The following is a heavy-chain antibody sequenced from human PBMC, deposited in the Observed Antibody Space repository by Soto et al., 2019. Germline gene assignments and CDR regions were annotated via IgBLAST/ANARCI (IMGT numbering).Heavy chain of an antibody. CDR3: AKAGIQLWSSYFDY. CDR2: ISYDGSNK. CDR1: GFTFSSYG. Sequence: LRLSCAASGFTFSSYGMHWVRQAPGKGLEWVAVISYDGSNKYYADSVKGRFTISRDNSKNTLYLQMNSLRAEDTAVYYCAKAGIQLWSSYFDYWGQGTLVTVSS. D-gene: IGHD5-18*01. J-gene: IGHJ4*02. V-gene: IGHV3-30*18.